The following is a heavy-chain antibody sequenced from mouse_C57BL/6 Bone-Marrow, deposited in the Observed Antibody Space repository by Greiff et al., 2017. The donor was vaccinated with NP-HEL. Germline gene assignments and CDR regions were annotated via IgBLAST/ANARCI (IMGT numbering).Heavy chain of an antibody. Sequence: EVKLQESGGGLVQPKGSLKLSCAASGFTFNTYAMHWVRQAPGKGLEWVARIRCKSSNYATYYADSVKDRFTISRDDSQSMLYLQMNNLKTEDTAMYYCVRSWFAYWGQGTLVTVSA. CDR2: IRCKSSNYAT. J-gene: IGHJ3*01. CDR3: VRSWFAY. CDR1: GFTFNTYA. V-gene: IGHV10-3*01.